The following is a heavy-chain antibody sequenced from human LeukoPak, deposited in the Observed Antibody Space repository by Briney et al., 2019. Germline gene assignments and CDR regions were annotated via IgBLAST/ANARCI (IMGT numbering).Heavy chain of an antibody. Sequence: SKTLSLTCTVSGGSISSGSYHWSSIRQPAGKGLDWIGRIYTSGSTNYNPSLKSRVTISVDTSKNQFSLKLSSVTAADTAVYYCARGVVVPAAHFDYWGQGTLVTVSS. CDR2: IYTSGST. CDR1: GGSISSGSYH. D-gene: IGHD2-2*01. V-gene: IGHV4-61*02. J-gene: IGHJ4*02. CDR3: ARGVVVPAAHFDY.